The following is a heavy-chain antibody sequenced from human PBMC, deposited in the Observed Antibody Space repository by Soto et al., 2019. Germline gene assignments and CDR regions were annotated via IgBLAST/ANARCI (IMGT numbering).Heavy chain of an antibody. CDR3: ARGKTNYFFDL. D-gene: IGHD3-10*01. CDR2: IYRSGST. CDR1: GGSISRGDFS. V-gene: IGHV4-30-2*01. J-gene: IGHJ4*02. Sequence: QLQLQESGSGLVKPSQTLSLTCVVSGGSISRGDFSWTWIRQPAGKGLEWVGYIYRSGSTYYNPSLKSPVSISLDKSKNQFSLNLTSVTAADTAVSYCARGKTNYFFDLWGQGHLVTVSS.